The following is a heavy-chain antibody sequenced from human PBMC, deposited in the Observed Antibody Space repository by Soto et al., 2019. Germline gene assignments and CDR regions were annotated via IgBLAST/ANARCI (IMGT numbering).Heavy chain of an antibody. J-gene: IGHJ5*02. CDR3: ARSAAGCNWFYP. V-gene: IGHV4-31*03. CDR2: IYYSGST. CDR1: GGSISSGAYY. D-gene: IGHD6-13*01. Sequence: PSETLSLTCTVSGGSISSGAYYWTWIRQHPGKGLEWIGYIYYSGSTYYNPSLKSRVTISVDTSKNQFSLKLSSVTAADTAVYYFARSAAGCNWFYPWGRGTLVRVSS.